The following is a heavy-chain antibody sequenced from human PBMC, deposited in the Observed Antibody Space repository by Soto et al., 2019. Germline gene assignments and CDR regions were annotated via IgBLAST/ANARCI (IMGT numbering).Heavy chain of an antibody. CDR2: IIPIFGTA. Sequence: QVQLVQSGAEVKKPGSSVKVSCKASGGTFSSYAISWVRQAPGQGLEWMGGIIPIFGTANYAQKFQGRVTITADEATSTAYMELRSLRSEDTAVNYCAREKYSGYDYFWFDPWGQGTLVTVSS. J-gene: IGHJ5*02. V-gene: IGHV1-69*01. D-gene: IGHD5-12*01. CDR1: GGTFSSYA. CDR3: AREKYSGYDYFWFDP.